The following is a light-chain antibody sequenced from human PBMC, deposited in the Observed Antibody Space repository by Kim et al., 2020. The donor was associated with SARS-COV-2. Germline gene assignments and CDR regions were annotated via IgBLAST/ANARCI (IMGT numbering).Light chain of an antibody. CDR1: SSNIGSDY. CDR2: RNS. Sequence: QSVLTQPPSASGTPGQRVTISCSGSSSNIGSDYVYWYQQLPGTAPKLFIYRNSQRPSGVPDRFSGSKSGTSASLAISGLRFEDEAEYYCAVWDESLSGWLFGRGTQLTVL. V-gene: IGLV1-47*01. J-gene: IGLJ3*02. CDR3: AVWDESLSGWL.